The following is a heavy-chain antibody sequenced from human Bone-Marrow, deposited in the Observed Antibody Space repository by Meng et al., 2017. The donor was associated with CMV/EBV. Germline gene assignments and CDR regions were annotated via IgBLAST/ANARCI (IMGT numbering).Heavy chain of an antibody. Sequence: GGSLRLSCAASGFTFSSYAMHWVRQAPGKGLEWVSVIYSGGSTYYADSVKGRFTISRDNSKNTLYLQMNSLRAEDTAVYYCAGKTDQLLYYYYGMDVWGQGTTVTVSS. J-gene: IGHJ6*02. V-gene: IGHV3-53*01. D-gene: IGHD2-2*01. CDR1: GFTFSSYA. CDR3: AGKTDQLLYYYYGMDV. CDR2: IYSGGST.